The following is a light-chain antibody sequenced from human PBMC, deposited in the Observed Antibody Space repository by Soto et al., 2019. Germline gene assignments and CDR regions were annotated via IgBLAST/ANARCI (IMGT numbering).Light chain of an antibody. CDR2: SNN. V-gene: IGLV1-44*01. J-gene: IGLJ2*01. CDR3: AAWDDSLNAL. CDR1: SSNIGSKT. Sequence: QSVLTQPPSASGTPGQRVTISCSGSSSNIGSKTVNWYQQLPGTAPKLHIYSNNQRPSGVPDRFSGSKSGTSASLVISGLQSEDEADYYCAAWDDSLNALFGGGTKLTVL.